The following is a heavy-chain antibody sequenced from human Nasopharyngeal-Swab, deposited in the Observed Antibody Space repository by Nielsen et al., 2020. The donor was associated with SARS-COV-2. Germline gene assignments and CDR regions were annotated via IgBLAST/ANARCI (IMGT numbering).Heavy chain of an antibody. CDR1: GVTFSSYA. J-gene: IGHJ6*03. CDR2: ISYDGSNK. D-gene: IGHD3-9*01. Sequence: GGSLRLSCAASGVTFSSYAMHWVRQAPGKGLEWVAVISYDGSNKYYADSVKGRFTISRDNSKNTLYLQMNSLRAEDTAVYYCARKADWSLYYYYMDVWGKGTTVTVSS. V-gene: IGHV3-30-3*01. CDR3: ARKADWSLYYYYMDV.